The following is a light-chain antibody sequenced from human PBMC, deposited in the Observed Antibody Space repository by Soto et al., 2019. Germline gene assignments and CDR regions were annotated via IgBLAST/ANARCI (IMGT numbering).Light chain of an antibody. CDR2: AAS. CDR1: QGISSW. Sequence: DIQMTQSPSSVSASVGDRVTITCRASQGISSWLAWYQQKPGQAPKVLIYAASTLQSVVPSRFSGSGFGTDFTLTIRGLQPEDFATDYCQQTYYFPLCFGGGNKVEIK. V-gene: IGKV1D-12*01. CDR3: QQTYYFPLC. J-gene: IGKJ4*01.